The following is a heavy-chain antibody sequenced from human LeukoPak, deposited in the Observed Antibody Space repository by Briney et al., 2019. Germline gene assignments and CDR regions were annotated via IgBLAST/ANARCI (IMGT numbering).Heavy chain of an antibody. CDR1: GFTFSSYS. V-gene: IGHV3-21*01. Sequence: GGSLRLSCAASGFTFSSYSMNWVRQAPGKGLEWVSSISSSSSYIYYADSVKGRFTISRDNAKDSLYLQMNNLRAEDTAVYYCARVWAYSSGPFYYYYGMDVWGQGTTVTVSS. D-gene: IGHD6-19*01. CDR2: ISSSSSYI. J-gene: IGHJ6*02. CDR3: ARVWAYSSGPFYYYYGMDV.